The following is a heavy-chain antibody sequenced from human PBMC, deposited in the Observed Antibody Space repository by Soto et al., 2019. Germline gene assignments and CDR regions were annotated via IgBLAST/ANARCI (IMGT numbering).Heavy chain of an antibody. V-gene: IGHV3-30*18. J-gene: IGHJ1*01. CDR2: ISYDGGDK. D-gene: IGHD3-3*01. CDR1: GFTFSTYG. Sequence: SLILSCTASGFTFSTYGMHWVRQAPGKGLDWVAVISYDGGDKHYADSVKGRFTTSRDNSKNTLYLQMNSLRAEDTAVYYCAKDWAPGPTDDFFADWGHGVLV. CDR3: AKDWAPGPTDDFFAD.